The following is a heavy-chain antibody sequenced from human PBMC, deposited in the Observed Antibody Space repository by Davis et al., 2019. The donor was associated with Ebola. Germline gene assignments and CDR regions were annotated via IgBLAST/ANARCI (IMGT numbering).Heavy chain of an antibody. D-gene: IGHD3-22*01. Sequence: SVKVSCKASGRTFSNYAINWVRQAPGQGLEWMGGIIPIFGTPNYAQKFQGRVTITADESTSTAYLELSSLRSEDTAFYYCAGDSSGTYYYWGQGTLVTVSS. CDR2: IIPIFGTP. V-gene: IGHV1-69*13. J-gene: IGHJ4*02. CDR3: AGDSSGTYYY. CDR1: GRTFSNYA.